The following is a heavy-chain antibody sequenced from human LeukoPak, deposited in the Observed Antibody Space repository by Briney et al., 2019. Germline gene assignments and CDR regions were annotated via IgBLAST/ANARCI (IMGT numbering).Heavy chain of an antibody. D-gene: IGHD7-27*01. Sequence: GALRLSCAASGFTLSGYWMNWVRQAPGKGLEWVANINLGGSAKLYVDSVKGRFTISRDNAKNSLDLQRNSLKVEDTAVYYCAAWGKYNYWGQGTLVTVSS. CDR2: INLGGSAK. V-gene: IGHV3-7*01. J-gene: IGHJ4*02. CDR3: AAWGKYNY. CDR1: GFTLSGYW.